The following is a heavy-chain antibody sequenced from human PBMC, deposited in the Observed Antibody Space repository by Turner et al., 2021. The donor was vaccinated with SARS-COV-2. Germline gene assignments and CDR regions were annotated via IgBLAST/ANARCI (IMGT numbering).Heavy chain of an antibody. Sequence: QVQLQESGPGLVKPSQTLSLTCTVSGGSISSGGYYWSWIRQHPGKGLEWIGYIYNSGNTYYTPSLKSRVTISVDSSKNQFSPKLSSVTAADTAVYFCARSSTSSNRFDYWGQGTLVTVSS. CDR1: GGSISSGGYY. CDR2: IYNSGNT. V-gene: IGHV4-31*03. CDR3: ARSSTSSNRFDY. J-gene: IGHJ4*02. D-gene: IGHD6-13*01.